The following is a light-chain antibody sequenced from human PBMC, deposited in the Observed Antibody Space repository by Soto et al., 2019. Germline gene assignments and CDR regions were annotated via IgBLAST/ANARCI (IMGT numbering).Light chain of an antibody. CDR3: QQYNNWPRT. J-gene: IGKJ1*01. CDR2: GAS. V-gene: IGKV3-15*01. Sequence: EIVMTQSPATLSVSPGERATLSCRASQSVSSNLAGYQQKPGQAPRLLIYGASTRATGIPARFSGSGSGTEFTLTISSLQSEDFAVYYCQQYNNWPRTFGQGTKVEIQ. CDR1: QSVSSN.